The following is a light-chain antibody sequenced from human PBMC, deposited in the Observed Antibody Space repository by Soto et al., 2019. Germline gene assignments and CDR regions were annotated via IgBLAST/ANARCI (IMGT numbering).Light chain of an antibody. CDR2: LGS. CDR1: QSLLHSNGYNY. CDR3: MQAVQTPLT. Sequence: DIVMTQSPLSLPVTPGEPASISCRSSQSLLHSNGYNYLDWYLQKPGQSPQLLISLGSNRASGVPDRFSGSGAGTEFTLKISRVEAEDVGVYYCMQAVQTPLTFGGGTKVEIK. V-gene: IGKV2-28*01. J-gene: IGKJ4*01.